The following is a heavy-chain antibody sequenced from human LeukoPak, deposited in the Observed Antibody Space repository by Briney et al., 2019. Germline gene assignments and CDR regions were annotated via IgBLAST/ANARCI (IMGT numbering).Heavy chain of an antibody. CDR2: IRSKAYGGTT. D-gene: IGHD2-21*01. V-gene: IGHV3-49*03. Sequence: GGSLRLSCAASGFTFSSYAMSWFRQAPGKGLEWVGFIRSKAYGGTTEYAASVKGRFTISRDDSKSIAYLQMNSLKTEDTAVYYCTINIVDQDWGQGTMVTVSS. J-gene: IGHJ3*01. CDR3: TINIVDQD. CDR1: GFTFSSYA.